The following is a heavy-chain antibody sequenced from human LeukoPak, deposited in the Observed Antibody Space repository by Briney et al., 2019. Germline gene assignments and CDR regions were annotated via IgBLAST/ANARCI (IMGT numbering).Heavy chain of an antibody. CDR1: GGSFSGYY. J-gene: IGHJ6*02. CDR3: ASAQGGYCSSTSCYTRYPYYYYGMDV. Sequence: PSETLSLTCAVYGGSFSGYYWSWIPQPPGKGLEWIGEINHSGSTNYNPSLKSRVTISVDTSKNQFSLKLSSVTAADTAVYYCASAQGGYCSSTSCYTRYPYYYYGMDVWGQGTTVTVSS. CDR2: INHSGST. V-gene: IGHV4-34*01. D-gene: IGHD2-2*02.